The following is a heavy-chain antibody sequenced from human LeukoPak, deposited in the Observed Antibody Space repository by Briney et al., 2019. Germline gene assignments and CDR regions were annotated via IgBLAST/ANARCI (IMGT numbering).Heavy chain of an antibody. CDR3: ARARSRGQWLSSFDY. D-gene: IGHD6-19*01. CDR1: GFTFSSYG. J-gene: IGHJ4*02. Sequence: AGGSLRLSCAASGFTFSSYGMHWVRQAPGKGLEWVAVIWYDGSNKYYADSVRGRFTISRDNSKNTLYLQMNSLRAEDTAVYYCARARSRGQWLSSFDYWGQGTLVTVSS. CDR2: IWYDGSNK. V-gene: IGHV3-33*01.